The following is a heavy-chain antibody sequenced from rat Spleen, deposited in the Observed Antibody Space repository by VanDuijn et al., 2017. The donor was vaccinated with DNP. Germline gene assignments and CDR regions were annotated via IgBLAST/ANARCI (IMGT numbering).Heavy chain of an antibody. J-gene: IGHJ2*01. V-gene: IGHV5-27*01. CDR1: GFNFNNYY. Sequence: EVQLVESGGGLVQPGRSLKLSCAASGFNFNNYYMAWVRQAPRKGLEWVANINTNGSRTYYPDSVKGRFTISRDNAENTVYLQMNSLRSEDTATYYCAKDYYSGDYFEYWGQGVMVTVSS. CDR2: INTNGSRT. CDR3: AKDYYSGDYFEY. D-gene: IGHD1-1*01.